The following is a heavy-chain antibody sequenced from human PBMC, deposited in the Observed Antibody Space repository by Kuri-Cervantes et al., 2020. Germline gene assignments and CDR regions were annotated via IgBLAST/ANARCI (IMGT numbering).Heavy chain of an antibody. CDR1: GYTFTSYA. V-gene: IGHV1-3*02. CDR2: SNAGNGNT. J-gene: IGHJ4*02. D-gene: IGHD3-22*01. Sequence: ASVKVSCKASGYTFTSYAMHWVRQAPGQRLEWMGWSNAGNGNTKYSQEFQGRVTITRDTSASTAYMELSSLRAEDTAVYYCARVLGRDYYYDSSGYYRRDYWGQGTLVTVSS. CDR3: ARVLGRDYYYDSSGYYRRDY.